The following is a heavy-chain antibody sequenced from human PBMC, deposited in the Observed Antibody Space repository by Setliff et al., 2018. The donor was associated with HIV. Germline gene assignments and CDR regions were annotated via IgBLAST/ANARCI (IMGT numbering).Heavy chain of an antibody. CDR1: GGSISSYF. V-gene: IGHV4-59*01. D-gene: IGHD4-17*01. J-gene: IGHJ4*02. CDR2: IYYNGNT. Sequence: ETLSLTCTVSGGSISSYFWSWIRQPPGKGLEWIGYIYYNGNTNYSPSLKSRVTISVDTSKNQVSLKLSSVTAADTAVYYCAREIYGGNSRPFDYWGQGTLVTVSS. CDR3: AREIYGGNSRPFDY.